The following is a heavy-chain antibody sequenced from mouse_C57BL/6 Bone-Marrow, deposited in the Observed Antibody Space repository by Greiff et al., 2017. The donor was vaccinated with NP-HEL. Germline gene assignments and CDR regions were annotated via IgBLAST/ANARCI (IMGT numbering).Heavy chain of an antibody. Sequence: VQLQQPGAELVRPGTSVKLSCKASGYTFTSYWMHWVKQRPGQGLEWIGVIDPSDSYTNYIQKFKGKATLTVDTSSSTAYMQLSSLTSEDSAVYYCALYYDYAWFAYWGQGTLVTVSA. CDR2: IDPSDSYT. CDR3: ALYYDYAWFAY. V-gene: IGHV1-59*01. CDR1: GYTFTSYW. D-gene: IGHD2-4*01. J-gene: IGHJ3*01.